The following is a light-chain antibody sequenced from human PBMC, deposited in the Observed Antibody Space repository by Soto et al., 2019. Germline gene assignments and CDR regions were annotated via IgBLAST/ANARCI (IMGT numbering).Light chain of an antibody. V-gene: IGKV3-20*01. J-gene: IGKJ4*01. Sequence: EIVLTQSPGTLSLTPGERATLSCRASQSVGSSYLAWYQQRPGQAPRLLIYRASSRATGIPARFSGSGSGTEFTLTISRLEPEDFAVYYCQQYGNSLLTFGGGTKVDI. CDR3: QQYGNSLLT. CDR1: QSVGSSY. CDR2: RAS.